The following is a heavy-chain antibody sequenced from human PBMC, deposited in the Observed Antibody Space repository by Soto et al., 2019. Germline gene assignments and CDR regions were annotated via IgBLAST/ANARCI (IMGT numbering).Heavy chain of an antibody. CDR3: ARVRSGYSYGIYYFDY. Sequence: SEPLSLTCAVYGGSFSGYYWSWIRQPPGKGLEWIGEINHSGSTNYNPSLKSRVTISVDTSKNQFSLKLSSVTAADTAVYYCARVRSGYSYGIYYFDYWGQGTLVTVPS. J-gene: IGHJ4*02. V-gene: IGHV4-34*01. CDR1: GGSFSGYY. CDR2: INHSGST. D-gene: IGHD5-18*01.